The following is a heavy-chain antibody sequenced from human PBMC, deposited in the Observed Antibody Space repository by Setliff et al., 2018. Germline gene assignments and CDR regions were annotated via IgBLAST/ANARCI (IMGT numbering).Heavy chain of an antibody. D-gene: IGHD2-15*01. V-gene: IGHV3-30*04. CDR1: GFTFSSYA. J-gene: IGHJ4*02. CDR2: ISYDGSNK. Sequence: GGSLRLSCAASGFTFSSYAMHWVRQAPGKGLEWVAVISYDGSNKYYADSVKGRFTISRDNSKNTLYLQMNSLRAEDTAVYYCAVSGINDPLSYWGQGTLVTVSS. CDR3: AVSGINDPLSY.